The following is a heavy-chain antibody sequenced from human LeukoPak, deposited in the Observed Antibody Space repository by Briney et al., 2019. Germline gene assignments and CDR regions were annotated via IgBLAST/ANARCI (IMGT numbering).Heavy chain of an antibody. J-gene: IGHJ5*02. CDR1: GFTFSDYY. D-gene: IGHD3-22*01. V-gene: IGHV3-11*03. CDR3: ARQVRPGYYDSSGPLGEFDP. CDR2: ISSSSSYT. Sequence: GGSPRLSCAASGFTFSDYYMSWIRQAPGKGLEWVSYISSSSSYTNYADSVKGRFTISRDNAENSLYLQMNSLRAEDTAVYYCARQVRPGYYDSSGPLGEFDPWGQGTLVTVSS.